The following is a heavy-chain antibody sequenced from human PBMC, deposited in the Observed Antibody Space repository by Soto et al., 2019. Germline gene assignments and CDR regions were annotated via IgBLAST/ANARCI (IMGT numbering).Heavy chain of an antibody. Sequence: SVKVSCRDSGYTFSNYDINWVRQATGQGLEWMGWMNPNSGKTGCARNFQDRVTMTSDSSINTAYMELSSLRSEDTAVYYCATTVTSLFDNWGQGTQVTVSS. CDR2: MNPNSGKT. J-gene: IGHJ4*02. V-gene: IGHV1-8*01. CDR3: ATTVTSLFDN. CDR1: GYTFSNYD. D-gene: IGHD4-17*01.